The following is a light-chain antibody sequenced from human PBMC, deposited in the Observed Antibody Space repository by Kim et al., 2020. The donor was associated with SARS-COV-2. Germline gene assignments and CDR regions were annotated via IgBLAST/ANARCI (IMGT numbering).Light chain of an antibody. CDR1: QTIYTW. V-gene: IGKV1-5*03. CDR2: KAS. Sequence: DIQMTQSPSTLSASVGDRVTITCRASQTIYTWLAWYQQKPGKAPNLLIYKASNLESGVPSRFSGSGSGTEFTLTISSLQPDDFATYYCQQSNDYPLTFGGGTKVDIK. J-gene: IGKJ4*01. CDR3: QQSNDYPLT.